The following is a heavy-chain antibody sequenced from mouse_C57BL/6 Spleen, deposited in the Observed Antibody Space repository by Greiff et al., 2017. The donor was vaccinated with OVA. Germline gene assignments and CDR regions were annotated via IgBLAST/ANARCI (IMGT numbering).Heavy chain of an antibody. V-gene: IGHV1-42*01. CDR3: ASGGTDY. D-gene: IGHD3-3*01. Sequence: VQLQQSGPELVKPGASVKISCKASGYSFTGYYMNWVKQSPEKSLEWIGEINPSTGGTTYNQKFKAKATLTVDKSSSTAYMQLKSLTSEDSAVYYCASGGTDYWGQGTTLTVSS. CDR2: INPSTGGT. J-gene: IGHJ2*01. CDR1: GYSFTGYY.